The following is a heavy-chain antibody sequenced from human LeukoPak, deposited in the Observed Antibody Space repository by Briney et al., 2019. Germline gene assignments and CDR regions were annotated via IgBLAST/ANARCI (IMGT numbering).Heavy chain of an antibody. Sequence: PGRSLRLSCAASGFTFSSYGMHWVRQAPGKGLEWVAVISYDGSNKYYADSVKGRFTISRDNSKNTLYLQMNSLRAEDTAVYYCAKGHYYYVDVWGKGTTVTVSS. J-gene: IGHJ6*03. CDR3: AKGHYYYVDV. V-gene: IGHV3-30*18. CDR2: ISYDGSNK. CDR1: GFTFSSYG.